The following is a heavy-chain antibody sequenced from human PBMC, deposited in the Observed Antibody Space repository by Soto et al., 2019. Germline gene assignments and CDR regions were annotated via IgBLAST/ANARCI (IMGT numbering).Heavy chain of an antibody. Sequence: GGSLRLSCAASGFTFSSYGMHWVRQAPGKGLEWVAVISYDGSNKYYADSVKDRFTISRDNSKNTLYLQMNSLRAEDTAVYYCAKGGEYSYGRAAAGTTHYYYYGMDVWGQGTTVTVSS. CDR2: ISYDGSNK. V-gene: IGHV3-30*18. CDR3: AKGGEYSYGRAAAGTTHYYYYGMDV. D-gene: IGHD5-18*01. J-gene: IGHJ6*02. CDR1: GFTFSSYG.